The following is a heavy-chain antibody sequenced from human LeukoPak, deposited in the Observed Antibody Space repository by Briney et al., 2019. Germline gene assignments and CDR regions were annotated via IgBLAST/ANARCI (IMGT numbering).Heavy chain of an antibody. D-gene: IGHD3-10*01. CDR1: GGSFSGYY. Sequence: SETLSLTCAVYGGSFSGYYWSWIRQPPGKGLEWIGEINHSGSTNYNPSLKSRVTISVDTSKNHFSLKLSSVTAADTAVYYCARSRYGSGGNDYWGQGTLVTVSS. CDR2: INHSGST. V-gene: IGHV4-34*01. J-gene: IGHJ4*02. CDR3: ARSRYGSGGNDY.